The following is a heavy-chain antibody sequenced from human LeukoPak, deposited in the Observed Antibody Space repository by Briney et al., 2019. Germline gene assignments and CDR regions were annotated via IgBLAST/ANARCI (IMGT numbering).Heavy chain of an antibody. J-gene: IGHJ3*02. CDR2: VYSSGNT. CDR3: ARRLRLKYPGRDAFDI. CDR1: GDSISSSAYT. V-gene: IGHV4-39*07. Sequence: SETLSLTCTVSGDSISSSAYTWGWIRQPPGKGLEWIGAVYSSGNTHYNPSLQSRVTMSVGTSKAQFSLKLDSVTAADTAVYYCARRLRLKYPGRDAFDIWGQGTVVTVSS. D-gene: IGHD3-16*01.